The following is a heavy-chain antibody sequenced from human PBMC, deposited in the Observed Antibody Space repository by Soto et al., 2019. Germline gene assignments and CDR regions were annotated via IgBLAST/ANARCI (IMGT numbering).Heavy chain of an antibody. CDR1: GDSISSSAYY. J-gene: IGHJ4*02. V-gene: IGHV4-39*01. CDR2: IYYSGST. Sequence: SETLSLTCTVSGDSISSSAYYWGWIRQPPGKGLEWIGSIYYSGSTYYNPSRKSRATTYVDTSKHQFSQRPNSVTTADPAVYYWATIDSSGYYYAEKYWGQGTLVTVSS. D-gene: IGHD3-22*01. CDR3: ATIDSSGYYYAEKY.